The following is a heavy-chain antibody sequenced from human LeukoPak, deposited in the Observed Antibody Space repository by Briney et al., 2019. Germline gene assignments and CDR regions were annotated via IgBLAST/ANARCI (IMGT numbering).Heavy chain of an antibody. CDR3: ARSRSSSFNWFDP. CDR1: GYSFTSYW. J-gene: IGHJ5*02. V-gene: IGHV5-51*01. Sequence: GESPKISCKGSGYSFTSYWIGWVRQMPGKGLEWMGIIYPGDSDTRYSPSFQGQVTISADKSISTAYLQWSSLKASDTAMYYCARSRSSSFNWFDPWGQGTLVTVSS. CDR2: IYPGDSDT. D-gene: IGHD6-13*01.